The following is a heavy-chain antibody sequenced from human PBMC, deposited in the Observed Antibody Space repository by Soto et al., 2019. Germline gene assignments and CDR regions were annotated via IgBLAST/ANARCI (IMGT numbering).Heavy chain of an antibody. V-gene: IGHV3-11*06. CDR3: VRSRHNSNLLDY. J-gene: IGHJ4*02. CDR1: GFTFSAHY. D-gene: IGHD1-1*01. Sequence: GAYRRLSWAASGFTFSAHYMSGSRQAPGKGLEWIGYSSNSGSFTRYADSVKGRFSISRDNAKNSMYLQINSLRGDDTAIYYCVRSRHNSNLLDYWGQGTPVTVSS. CDR2: SSNSGSFT.